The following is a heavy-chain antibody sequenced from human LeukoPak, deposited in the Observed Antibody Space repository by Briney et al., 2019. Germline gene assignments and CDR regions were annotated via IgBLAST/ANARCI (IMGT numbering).Heavy chain of an antibody. J-gene: IGHJ4*02. CDR2: INSNTGNP. D-gene: IGHD2-8*01. CDR1: GYSFRRHG. CDR3: ARDGGNADLDH. Sequence: ASVKVSCKASGYSFRRHGLNWVRQAPGQGLEWMGWINSNTGNPTYAQGFTGRFVFSLDTSVNTPNLQISSLKAEDTGVYYCARDGGNADLDHWGQGTLVT. V-gene: IGHV7-4-1*02.